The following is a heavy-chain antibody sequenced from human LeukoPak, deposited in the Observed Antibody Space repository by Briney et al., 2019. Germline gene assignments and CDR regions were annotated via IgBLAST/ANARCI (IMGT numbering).Heavy chain of an antibody. V-gene: IGHV4-34*01. Sequence: SETLSLTCAVYGGSFSGYYWSWIRQPPGKGLDWIGEIIHCGGTNYNPSLKSRVTISVDTSKNQFSLNLNSINAADTAVYYCARGLGGSYYFDHWGQGTLVTVSS. CDR3: ARGLGGSYYFDH. CDR2: IIHCGGT. CDR1: GGSFSGYY. D-gene: IGHD1-26*01. J-gene: IGHJ4*02.